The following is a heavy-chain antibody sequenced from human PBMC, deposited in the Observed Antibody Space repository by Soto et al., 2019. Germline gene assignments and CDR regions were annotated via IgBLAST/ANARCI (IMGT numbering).Heavy chain of an antibody. CDR1: GFTFSSYW. D-gene: IGHD6-19*01. Sequence: HPGGSLRLSCAASGFTFSSYWMSWVRQAPGKGVEWVANIKQDGSEKYYVDSVKGRFTISRDNAKNSLYLQMNSLRAEDTAVYYCARGHSSGWYIVDQHFDIWGQGTMVTVSS. CDR3: ARGHSSGWYIVDQHFDI. CDR2: IKQDGSEK. V-gene: IGHV3-7*01. J-gene: IGHJ3*02.